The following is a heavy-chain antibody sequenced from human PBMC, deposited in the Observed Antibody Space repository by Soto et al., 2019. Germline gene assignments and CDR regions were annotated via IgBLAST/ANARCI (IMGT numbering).Heavy chain of an antibody. V-gene: IGHV4-61*01. CDR2: VYHTGRT. CDR1: GGSFMSGSYS. D-gene: IGHD3-3*01. Sequence: SETLSLTCTVSGGSFMSGSYSWSWIRQPPGKGLEWIGYVYHTGRTSYNPSLKSRVSISMDTSKNQFSLNLDSVTAADTAVYFCARDFAYFDSWGQGTLVTVSS. CDR3: ARDFAYFDS. J-gene: IGHJ4*02.